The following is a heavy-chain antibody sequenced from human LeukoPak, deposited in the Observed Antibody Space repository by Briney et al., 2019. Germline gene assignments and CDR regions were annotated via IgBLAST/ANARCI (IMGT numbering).Heavy chain of an antibody. J-gene: IGHJ5*02. CDR1: GFTFSSYA. CDR2: ISGSGGGT. V-gene: IGHV3-23*01. CDR3: ARDSGTTGEVKFDP. Sequence: PGGSLRLSCAASGFTFSSYAMSWVRQAPGKGLEWVSAISGSGGGTYYADSVKGRFTISRDNAKNSLYLQMNSLRAEDTAVYYCARDSGTTGEVKFDPWGQGTLVTVSS. D-gene: IGHD3-10*01.